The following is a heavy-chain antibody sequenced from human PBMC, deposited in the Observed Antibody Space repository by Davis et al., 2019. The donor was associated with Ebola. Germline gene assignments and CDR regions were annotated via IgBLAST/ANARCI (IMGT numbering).Heavy chain of an antibody. V-gene: IGHV4-39*07. D-gene: IGHD6-19*01. J-gene: IGHJ6*02. CDR1: GGSISSSSYY. CDR2: INHSGST. Sequence: SETLSLTCTVSGGSISSSSYYWSWIRQPPGKGLEWIGEINHSGSTNYNPSLKSRVTISVDTSKNQFSLKLSSVTAADTAVYYCARGQRIAVAGTLTYYYYYGMDVWGQGTTVTVSS. CDR3: ARGQRIAVAGTLTYYYYYGMDV.